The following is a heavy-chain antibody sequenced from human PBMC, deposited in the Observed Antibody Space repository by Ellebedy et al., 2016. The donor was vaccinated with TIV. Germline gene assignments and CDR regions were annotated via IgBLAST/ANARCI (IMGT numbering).Heavy chain of an antibody. Sequence: GESLKISXKGSGYSFTSYWIGWVRQMPGKGLEWMGIIYPGDSDTRYSPSFQGQVTISADKSISTAYLQWSSLKASDTAVYYCARSYYGSGSYFYFDYWGQGTLVTVSS. CDR3: ARSYYGSGSYFYFDY. CDR1: GYSFTSYW. V-gene: IGHV5-51*01. CDR2: IYPGDSDT. D-gene: IGHD3-10*01. J-gene: IGHJ4*02.